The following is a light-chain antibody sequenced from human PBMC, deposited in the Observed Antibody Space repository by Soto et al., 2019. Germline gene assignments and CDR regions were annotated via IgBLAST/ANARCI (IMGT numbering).Light chain of an antibody. CDR1: SSEVSGYNY. Sequence: QSVLTQPASVSGSPGQPITISCTGTSSEVSGYNYVSWYQQHPGKAPKLMIYDVSNRPSGVSNRLSGSKSGNTASLTISGLQAEDEADYYCSSYTSSSTQVFGTGTKVTVL. CDR2: DVS. J-gene: IGLJ1*01. CDR3: SSYTSSSTQV. V-gene: IGLV2-14*01.